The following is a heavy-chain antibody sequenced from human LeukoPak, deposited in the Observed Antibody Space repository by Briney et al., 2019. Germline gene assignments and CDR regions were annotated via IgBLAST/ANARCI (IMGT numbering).Heavy chain of an antibody. Sequence: PSGGSLRLSCAASGFTFSYYAMTWVRQAPGKGLEWVSGISDTGGSTYYADSVKGRFTISRDNSKNTLYLQMNSLRAEDTAVYYCAKDHSNYASYVGIWFDPWGQGTLVTVSS. V-gene: IGHV3-23*01. CDR3: AKDHSNYASYVGIWFDP. D-gene: IGHD4-11*01. CDR1: GFTFSYYA. J-gene: IGHJ5*02. CDR2: ISDTGGST.